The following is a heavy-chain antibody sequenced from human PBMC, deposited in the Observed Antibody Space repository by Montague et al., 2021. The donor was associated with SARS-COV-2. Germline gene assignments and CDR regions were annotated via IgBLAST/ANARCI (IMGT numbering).Heavy chain of an antibody. J-gene: IGHJ3*02. CDR1: GSTFSNYW. D-gene: IGHD1-1*01. CDR2: IKQDGSEI. V-gene: IGHV3-7*01. Sequence: SLRLSCAASGSTFSNYWLSWVRQAPGMGLEWVGNIKQDGSEIYYLGSVKGRFTISRDDSKNSLSLQMNSLRAEDTARYFCARVSEGESNNSQYRAFDIWGQGTMVTVSS. CDR3: ARVSEGESNNSQYRAFDI.